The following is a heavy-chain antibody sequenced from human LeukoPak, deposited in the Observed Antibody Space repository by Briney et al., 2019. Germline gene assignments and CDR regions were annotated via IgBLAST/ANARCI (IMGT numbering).Heavy chain of an antibody. CDR2: IFDTGST. CDR1: GGSISTIPLY. J-gene: IGHJ4*02. D-gene: IGHD3-22*01. V-gene: IGHV4-39*07. Sequence: SETLSLTCTVSGGSISTIPLYWGWIRQPPGKGLEWIGSIFDTGSTDYNPSLKSRVTISKDTSKTQFSLRLSSVTAADTAVYYCARARLDSSDRFDYWGQGTLVTVSS. CDR3: ARARLDSSDRFDY.